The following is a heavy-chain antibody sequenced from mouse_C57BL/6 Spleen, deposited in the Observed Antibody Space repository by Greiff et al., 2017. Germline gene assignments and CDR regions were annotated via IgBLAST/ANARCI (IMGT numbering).Heavy chain of an antibody. CDR2: IWRGGST. CDR1: GFSLTSYG. J-gene: IGHJ4*01. Sequence: VMLVESGPGLVQPSQRLSITCTVSGFSLTSYGVHWVRQSPGKGLEWLGVIWRGGSTDYNAAFMSRLSITKDNSKSQVFFKMNSLQADDTAIYYCATPLIPSYAMDYWGQGTSVTVSS. D-gene: IGHD5-1-1*01. CDR3: ATPLIPSYAMDY. V-gene: IGHV2-5*01.